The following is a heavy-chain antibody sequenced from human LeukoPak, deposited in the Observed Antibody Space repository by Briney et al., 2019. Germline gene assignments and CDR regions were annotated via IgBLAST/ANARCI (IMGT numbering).Heavy chain of an antibody. CDR1: GGSISSYY. CDR2: IYYSGST. J-gene: IGHJ6*02. D-gene: IGHD4-11*01. CDR3: ARQVQYRNYYGMDV. Sequence: SETLSLTCTVSGGSISSYYWSWIRQPPGKGLEWIGYIYYSGSTNYNPSLKSRVTISVDTSKNQFSLKLSSVTAADTAVYYCARQVQYRNYYGMDVWGQGTTVTVSS. V-gene: IGHV4-59*08.